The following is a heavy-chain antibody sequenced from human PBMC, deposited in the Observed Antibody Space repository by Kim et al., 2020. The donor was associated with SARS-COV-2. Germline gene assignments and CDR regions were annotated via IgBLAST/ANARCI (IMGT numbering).Heavy chain of an antibody. J-gene: IGHJ4*01. D-gene: IGHD2-8*01. CDR3: SCTRLWLSSYSDY. V-gene: IGHV3-30*03. Sequence: GGSLRLSCAASGFTFSSHCMHWVRQAPGKGLEWVAVITYDASNYYSADSVKGRFTFSIYNSHTTLSLQLHILRPEAAAVSLCSCTRLWLSSYSDY. CDR1: GFTFSSHC. CDR2: ITYDASNY.